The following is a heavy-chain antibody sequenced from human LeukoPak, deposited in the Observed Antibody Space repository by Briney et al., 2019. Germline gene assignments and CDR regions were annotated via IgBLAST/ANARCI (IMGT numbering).Heavy chain of an antibody. D-gene: IGHD4-23*01. CDR2: IYYSGST. J-gene: IGHJ5*02. CDR1: GGSISSGDYY. V-gene: IGHV4-30-4*02. CDR3: ARGNGGNSSPFDP. Sequence: PSETLSLTCTVSGGSISSGDYYWSWIRQPPGKGLEWIGYIYYSGSTYYNPSLKSRVTISVDTSKNQFSLKLSSVTAAVTAVYYCARGNGGNSSPFDPWGQGTLVTVSS.